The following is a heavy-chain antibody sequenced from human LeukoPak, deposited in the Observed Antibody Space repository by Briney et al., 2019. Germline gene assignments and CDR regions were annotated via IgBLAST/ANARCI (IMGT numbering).Heavy chain of an antibody. D-gene: IGHD2-21*02. CDR3: ARESVHIVVVTATNWFDP. V-gene: IGHV4-39*07. CDR1: GGSISSSSYY. CDR2: IYYSGST. Sequence: PSETLPLTCTVSGGSISSSSYYWGWIRQPPGKGLEWIGSIYYSGSTYYNPSLKSRVTISVDTSKNQFSLKLSSVTAADTAVYYCARESVHIVVVTATNWFDPWGQGTLVTVSS. J-gene: IGHJ5*02.